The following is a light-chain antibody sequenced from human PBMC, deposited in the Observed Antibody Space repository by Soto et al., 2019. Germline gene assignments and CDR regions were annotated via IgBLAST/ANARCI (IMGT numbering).Light chain of an antibody. CDR3: AAWDDSLSGVL. Sequence: QSVLTQPPSASGTPGQRVTISSSGTSSNIGSNYVYWYQQLPGTAPKLLIYSNNQRPSGVPERFSGSKSGTSASLAISGLRSEDEAEYYCAAWDDSLSGVLFGGGTKLTVL. J-gene: IGLJ2*01. CDR1: SSNIGSNY. CDR2: SNN. V-gene: IGLV1-47*02.